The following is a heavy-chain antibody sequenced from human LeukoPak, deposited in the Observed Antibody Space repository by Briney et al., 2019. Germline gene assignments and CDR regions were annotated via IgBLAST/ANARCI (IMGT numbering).Heavy chain of an antibody. Sequence: SQTLSLTCTVSGGSISSGGYYWSWIRQHPGKGLEWIGYIYYSGSTYYNPSLKSRVTISVDKSKNQFSLKLSSVTAADTAVYYCARGAMTLAAPDVDWFDPWGQGTLVTVSS. CDR3: ARGAMTLAAPDVDWFDP. V-gene: IGHV4-31*03. D-gene: IGHD6-13*01. J-gene: IGHJ5*02. CDR2: IYYSGST. CDR1: GGSISSGGYY.